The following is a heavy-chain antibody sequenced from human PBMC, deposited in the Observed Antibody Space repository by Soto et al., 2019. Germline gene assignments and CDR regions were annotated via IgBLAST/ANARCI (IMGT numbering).Heavy chain of an antibody. V-gene: IGHV3-66*01. CDR1: GFTVSSNY. J-gene: IGHJ5*02. CDR2: IYSGGTT. CDR3: ARGFSNYVDWFDP. Sequence: EVQLVESGGGLVQPGGSLRLSCAASGFTVSSNYMTWVRQAPGKGLEWVSLIYSGGTTYYADSVKGRFIISRDNSKNTLYLQMNSLRAEDTAVYYCARGFSNYVDWFDPWGQGTLVTVSS. D-gene: IGHD4-4*01.